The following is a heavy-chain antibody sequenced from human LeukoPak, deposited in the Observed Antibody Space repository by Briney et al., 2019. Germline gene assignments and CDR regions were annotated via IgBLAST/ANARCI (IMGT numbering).Heavy chain of an antibody. CDR2: IYYSGST. V-gene: IGHV4-39*01. CDR1: GGSISGSSYY. D-gene: IGHD3-16*01. Sequence: PSETLSLTCTVSGGSISGSSYYWGWIRQPPGKGLEWIRSIYYSGSTYYNPSLKSRVTISVDTSKNQFSLKLNSVTATDTAVYYCARRYGPWGQGTLVTVSS. CDR3: ARRYGP. J-gene: IGHJ4*02.